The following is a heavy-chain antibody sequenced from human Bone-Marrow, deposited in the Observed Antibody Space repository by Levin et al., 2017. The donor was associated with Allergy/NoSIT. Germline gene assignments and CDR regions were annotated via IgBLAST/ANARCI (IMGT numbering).Heavy chain of an antibody. D-gene: IGHD5/OR15-5a*01. CDR2: IYYSGGT. CDR3: ARLSVFIQRPSCFDY. CDR1: GGSISSGDYY. V-gene: IGHV4-31*03. J-gene: IGHJ4*02. Sequence: SQTLSLTCTVSGGSISSGDYYWSWVRQHPGKGLEWIGYIYYSGGTYYTPSLKSRVTISVDTSKNQFSLKLSSVTAADTAVFYCARLSVFIQRPSCFDYWGQGTLVTVSS.